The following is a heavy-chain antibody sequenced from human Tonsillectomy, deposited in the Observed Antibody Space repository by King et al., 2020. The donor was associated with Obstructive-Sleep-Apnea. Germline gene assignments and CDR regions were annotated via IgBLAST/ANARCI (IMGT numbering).Heavy chain of an antibody. CDR1: GGSISSGGYY. D-gene: IGHD3-16*02. V-gene: IGHV4-31*03. Sequence: QLQESGPGLVKPSQTLSLPCTVFGGSISSGGYYWSWIRQHPGKGLEWIGFIYYSGSTYYNPSLKSRVTISIDTAKNQFSLKLSSLTAADTAVYYCARDSLADNWFDPWGQGTLVTVSS. CDR2: IYYSGST. J-gene: IGHJ5*02. CDR3: ARDSLADNWFDP.